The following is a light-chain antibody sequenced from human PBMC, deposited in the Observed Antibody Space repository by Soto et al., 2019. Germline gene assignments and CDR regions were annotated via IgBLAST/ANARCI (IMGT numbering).Light chain of an antibody. CDR2: EVI. CDR3: SSYAGSNNLHVL. J-gene: IGLJ2*01. CDR1: SSDVGGYEY. Sequence: QSVLTQSPSASGSPGQSVTISCTGSSSDVGGYEYVSWYQQHLGKAPKLIIYEVIKRPSGVPDHFSGSKSGNTASLTVSGLQAEDEADYYCSSYAGSNNLHVLFGGGTKLTVL. V-gene: IGLV2-8*01.